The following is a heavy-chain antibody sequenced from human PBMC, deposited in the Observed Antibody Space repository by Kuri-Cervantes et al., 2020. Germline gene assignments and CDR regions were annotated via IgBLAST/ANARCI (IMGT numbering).Heavy chain of an antibody. CDR2: IYSDAGT. CDR3: ARSRPAGVPFDY. J-gene: IGHJ4*02. D-gene: IGHD2-2*01. Sequence: GGSLRLSCAASGFTFSDYYMSWIRQAPGKGLESISLIYSDAGTYYADSVKGRFSISRHNSRNTLYLQMNSLRAGDTAVYYCARSRPAGVPFDYWGQGTLVTVSS. CDR1: GFTFSDYY. V-gene: IGHV3-66*01.